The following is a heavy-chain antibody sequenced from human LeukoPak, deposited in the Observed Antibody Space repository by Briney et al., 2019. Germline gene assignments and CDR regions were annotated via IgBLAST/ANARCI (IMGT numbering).Heavy chain of an antibody. CDR1: GGTFSSYA. Sequence: SVKVSCKASGGTFSSYAISWVRQAPGQGLDWMGGIIPIFGTANYAQKFQGRVTITTDESTSTACMELSSLRSEDTAVYYCAGGDTGYSSGWYPWGQGTLVTVSS. D-gene: IGHD6-19*01. CDR2: IIPIFGTA. J-gene: IGHJ5*02. CDR3: AGGDTGYSSGWYP. V-gene: IGHV1-69*05.